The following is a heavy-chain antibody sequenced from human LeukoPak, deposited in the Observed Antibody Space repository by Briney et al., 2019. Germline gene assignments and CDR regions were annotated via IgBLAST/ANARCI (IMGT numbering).Heavy chain of an antibody. CDR3: ARAMYYDILTGYYLPNNWFDP. CDR2: ISAYNGNT. V-gene: IGHV1-18*01. J-gene: IGHJ5*02. D-gene: IGHD3-9*01. CDR1: GYTFTSYG. Sequence: ASVKVSCKASGYTFTSYGISWVRQAPGQGLEWMGWISAYNGNTNYARKLQGRVTMTTDTSTSTAYMELRSLRSDDTAVYYCARAMYYDILTGYYLPNNWFDPWGQGTLVTVSS.